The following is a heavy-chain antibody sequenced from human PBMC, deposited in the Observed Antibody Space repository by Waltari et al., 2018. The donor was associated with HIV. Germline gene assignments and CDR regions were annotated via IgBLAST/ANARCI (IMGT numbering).Heavy chain of an antibody. CDR3: ANHGGAVGATTSGWFDP. Sequence: QVQLVQSGAEVKKPGSSVKVSCKASGGTFSSYAISWVRQAPGQGLEWMGGIIPIFGTANYAQKFQGRVTITADKSTSTAYMELSSLRSEDTAVYYCANHGGAVGATTSGWFDPWGQGTLVTVSS. J-gene: IGHJ5*02. CDR1: GGTFSSYA. D-gene: IGHD1-26*01. V-gene: IGHV1-69*06. CDR2: IIPIFGTA.